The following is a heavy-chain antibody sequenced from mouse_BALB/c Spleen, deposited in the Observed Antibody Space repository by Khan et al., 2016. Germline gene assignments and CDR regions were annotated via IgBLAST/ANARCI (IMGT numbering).Heavy chain of an antibody. CDR1: GYTFTDYW. Sequence: QVQLQQSGAELAKPGASVKMSCKASGYTFTDYWMHWVKQRPGQGLEWIGYINPNTGYTEYNQKFKDKATLTADKSSSTAYMLLGSLTSADAAVDYCACWSYYYGSSYGWFACWGQGTLVTISA. CDR3: ACWSYYYGSSYGWFAC. J-gene: IGHJ3*01. CDR2: INPNTGYT. D-gene: IGHD1-1*01. V-gene: IGHV1-7*01.